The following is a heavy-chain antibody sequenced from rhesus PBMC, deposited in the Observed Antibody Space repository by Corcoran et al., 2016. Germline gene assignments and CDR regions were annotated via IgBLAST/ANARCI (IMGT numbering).Heavy chain of an antibody. CDR3: ASGSSYDGLDS. D-gene: IGHD4-29*01. V-gene: IGHV4-106*01. Sequence: QVQLQESGPGLVKPSETLSLTCAVSGGSISDDYYWSWIRQPPGKGLEWIGYIYGSGGGTNYNPALKNRVTISIDTSKNQFSLKLSSVTAADTAVYYCASGSSYDGLDSWGQGVFVIVSS. J-gene: IGHJ6*01. CDR2: IYGSGGGT. CDR1: GGSISDDYY.